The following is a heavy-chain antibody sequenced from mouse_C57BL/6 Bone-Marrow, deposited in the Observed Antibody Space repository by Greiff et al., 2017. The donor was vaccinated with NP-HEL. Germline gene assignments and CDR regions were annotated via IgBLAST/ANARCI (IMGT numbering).Heavy chain of an antibody. Sequence: EVKLKESGGDLVKPGGSLKLSCAASGFTFSSYGMSWVRQTPDKRLEWVATISSGGSYTYYPDSVKGRFTISRDNAKNTLYLQMSSLKSEDTAMYYCARPIITTVVGGFAYWGQGTLVTVSA. CDR3: ARPIITTVVGGFAY. CDR2: ISSGGSYT. V-gene: IGHV5-6*01. J-gene: IGHJ3*01. D-gene: IGHD1-1*01. CDR1: GFTFSSYG.